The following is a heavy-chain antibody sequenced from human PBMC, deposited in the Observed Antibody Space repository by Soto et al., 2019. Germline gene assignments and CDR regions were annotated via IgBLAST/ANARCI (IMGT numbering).Heavy chain of an antibody. J-gene: IGHJ6*02. CDR3: ASQGKSYLSRGDSYGMEV. CDR1: GYTFIYYY. V-gene: IGHV1-2*02. CDR2: INPHSGDT. Sequence: TSVNVSCKSSGYTFIYYYLHWVRQAPAQGLEWMGWINPHSGDTYYAEKFQGRVTMTRDTSITTVFMDLSRLTSDDTALYFCASQGKSYLSRGDSYGMEVWGQGTSVAVSS. D-gene: IGHD2-15*01.